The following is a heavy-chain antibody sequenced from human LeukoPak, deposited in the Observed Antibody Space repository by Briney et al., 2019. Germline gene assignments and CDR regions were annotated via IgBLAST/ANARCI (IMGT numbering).Heavy chain of an antibody. Sequence: GGSLRLSCEASGLTFNNYAMHWVRQSSGKGLEWVSGNGSSGGGTYYADSVKGRFTISRDTSKDTVYLQMDSLRAEDTAIYYCAKIHQNRVVVGAKGAFDIWGQGTVVTVSS. CDR1: GLTFNNYA. D-gene: IGHD2-15*01. V-gene: IGHV3-23*01. J-gene: IGHJ3*02. CDR3: AKIHQNRVVVGAKGAFDI. CDR2: NGSSGGGT.